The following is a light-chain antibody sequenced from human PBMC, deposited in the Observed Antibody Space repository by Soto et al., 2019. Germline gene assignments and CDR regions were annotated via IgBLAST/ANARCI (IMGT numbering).Light chain of an antibody. CDR1: QSVSNND. CDR3: HHYGSSPPYT. V-gene: IGKV3-20*01. Sequence: EIVLTQSPDTLSLSPGERATVSCRASQSVSNNDLAWYQQKPGQAPRLLLYGASFRPTGIPDRFSGSGSGTDFTLTISRLEPEDFAVYYCHHYGSSPPYTFGQVTKLDIK. J-gene: IGKJ2*01. CDR2: GAS.